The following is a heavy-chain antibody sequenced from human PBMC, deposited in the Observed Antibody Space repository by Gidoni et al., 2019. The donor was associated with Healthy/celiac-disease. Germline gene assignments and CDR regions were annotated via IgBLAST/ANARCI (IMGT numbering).Heavy chain of an antibody. CDR1: GFTFSDHY. CDR2: TRNKANSYTT. Sequence: EVQLVESGGGLVQPGGSLRLSCAASGFTFSDHYMAWVRQAPGKGLEWVGRTRNKANSYTTEYAASVKGRFTISRDDSKNSLYLQMNSLKTEDTAVYYCAREYYDFWSGYPYYFDYWGQGTLVTVSS. J-gene: IGHJ4*02. CDR3: AREYYDFWSGYPYYFDY. V-gene: IGHV3-72*01. D-gene: IGHD3-3*01.